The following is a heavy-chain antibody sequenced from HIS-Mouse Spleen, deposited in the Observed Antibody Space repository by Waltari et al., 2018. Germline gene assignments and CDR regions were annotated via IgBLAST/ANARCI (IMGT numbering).Heavy chain of an antibody. V-gene: IGHV1-69*01. J-gene: IGHJ4*02. D-gene: IGHD3-3*01. Sequence: QVQLVQSGTEVKKPGSSVKVSCTASGGPFSSYAISWVRQAPGQGLEWRGGIIPIFGTANYAQKFQGRVTITADESTSTAYMELSSLRSEDTAVYYCARDAVGYYDFWSGRMDFDYWGQGTLVTVSS. CDR2: IIPIFGTA. CDR3: ARDAVGYYDFWSGRMDFDY. CDR1: GGPFSSYA.